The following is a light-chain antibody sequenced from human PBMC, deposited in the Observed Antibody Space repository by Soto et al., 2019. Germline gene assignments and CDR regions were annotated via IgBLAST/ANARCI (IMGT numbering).Light chain of an antibody. CDR2: DVS. J-gene: IGLJ1*01. CDR1: SSDVGGYNY. Sequence: QSALTQPASVSGSPGQSITIPCTGTSSDVGGYNYASWYQQHPGKAPKLMIYDVSNRPSGVSNRFSGSKSGNTASLTISGLQAEDEADYYCSSYTSSSPYVFGTGTKLTVL. CDR3: SSYTSSSPYV. V-gene: IGLV2-14*01.